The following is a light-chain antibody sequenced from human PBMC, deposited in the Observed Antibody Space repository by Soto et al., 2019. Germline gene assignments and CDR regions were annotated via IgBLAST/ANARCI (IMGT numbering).Light chain of an antibody. V-gene: IGKV1-5*01. CDR3: QQYNTFST. CDR2: DGS. Sequence: IPMTQSPSTLPASVGDRVTITCRASQTISSWLAWYQQKPGKAPKLLIYDGSTLESGVPSRFSVSGSGTEFPLTISSLKPDDFATYDCQQYNTFSTFGQGTKVDI. J-gene: IGKJ1*01. CDR1: QTISSW.